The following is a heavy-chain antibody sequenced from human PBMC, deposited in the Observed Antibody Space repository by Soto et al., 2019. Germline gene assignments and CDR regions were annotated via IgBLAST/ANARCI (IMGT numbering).Heavy chain of an antibody. CDR3: ARCPRGLRCHLDS. D-gene: IGHD4-17*01. J-gene: IGHJ4*02. Sequence: SETLSLTCTVSGGSIRGYYWSWIRQSAGMGLEWIGRMHTSGSTNYNPSLKSRVTISVDMSKNQISLKLTSVTAADTAVYFCARCPRGLRCHLDSWGQGTLVTVSS. V-gene: IGHV4-4*07. CDR1: GGSIRGYY. CDR2: MHTSGST.